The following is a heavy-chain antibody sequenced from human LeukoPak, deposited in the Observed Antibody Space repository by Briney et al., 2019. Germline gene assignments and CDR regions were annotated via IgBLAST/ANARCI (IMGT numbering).Heavy chain of an antibody. J-gene: IGHJ5*02. V-gene: IGHV4-39*01. CDR1: GGSISSSSYY. D-gene: IGHD6-19*01. CDR2: IYYSGST. CDR3: VVNAYSGWYTLRNNWFDP. Sequence: SETLSLTCIVSGGSISSSSYYWGWIRQPPGKGLEWIGSIYYSGSTYYNPSLKSRVTISVDTSKNQFSLKLSSVTAADTAVYYCVVNAYSGWYTLRNNWFDPWGQGTLVTVSS.